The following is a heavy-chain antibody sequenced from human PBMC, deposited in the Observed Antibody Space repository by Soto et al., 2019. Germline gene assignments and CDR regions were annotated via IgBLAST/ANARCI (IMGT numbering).Heavy chain of an antibody. CDR3: AKLSCTSSTCYFPGWFDP. Sequence: QLRLQESGSGVVKASESLSLTCTVFGASISYGGYSWSWIRQSPGRGLEWIGHITHLENTYFNPSFKSRVSMSIDRTKNQFSLQLKSMTAADTAVYYCAKLSCTSSTCYFPGWFDPWGQGTLVTVSS. V-gene: IGHV4-30-2*06. CDR1: GASISYGGYS. CDR2: ITHLENT. D-gene: IGHD2-2*01. J-gene: IGHJ5*02.